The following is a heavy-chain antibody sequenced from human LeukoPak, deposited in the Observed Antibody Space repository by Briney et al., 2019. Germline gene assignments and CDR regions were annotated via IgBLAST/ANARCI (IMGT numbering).Heavy chain of an antibody. CDR1: GFTVSSNY. CDR3: ARELKAGGGAFDI. J-gene: IGHJ3*02. Sequence: AGGSLRLSCAASGFTVSSNYMSWVRQAPGKGLEWVSVIYSGGSTYYADSVKGRFTISRDNSKNTLYLQMSSLRAEDTAVYYCARELKAGGGAFDIWGQGTMVTVSS. V-gene: IGHV3-53*01. CDR2: IYSGGST. D-gene: IGHD2-8*01.